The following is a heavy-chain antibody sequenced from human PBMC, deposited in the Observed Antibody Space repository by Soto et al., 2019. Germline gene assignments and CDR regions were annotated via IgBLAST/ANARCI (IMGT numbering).Heavy chain of an antibody. V-gene: IGHV4-31*03. CDR3: ARAVPPGKRWSYSYMDV. CDR1: GGSISSGGYY. J-gene: IGHJ6*03. CDR2: IYYSGST. Sequence: SETLSLTCTVSGGSISSGGYYWSWIRQHPGKGLEWIGYIYYSGSTYYNPSLKSRVTISVDTSKNQFSLKLSSVTAADTAVYYCARAVPPGKRWSYSYMDVWGKGTTVTVSS. D-gene: IGHD1-1*01.